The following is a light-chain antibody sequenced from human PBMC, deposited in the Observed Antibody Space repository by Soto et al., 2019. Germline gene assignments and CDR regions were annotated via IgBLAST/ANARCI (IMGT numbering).Light chain of an antibody. CDR3: LQDYNYPWT. CDR1: QGIRND. J-gene: IGKJ1*01. CDR2: AAS. V-gene: IGKV1-6*01. Sequence: ALQMTQSPSSLSASVGDRVTITCRASQGIRNDLGWFQQKPGKAPKLLIYAASNLQSGVPSRFSGSGSGTDFTLTISSLQPEDFAAYYCLQDYNYPWTFGQGTKVEIK.